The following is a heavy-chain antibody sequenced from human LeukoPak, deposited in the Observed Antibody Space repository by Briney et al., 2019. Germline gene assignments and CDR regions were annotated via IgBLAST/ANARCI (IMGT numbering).Heavy chain of an antibody. CDR2: IRYDGSNK. V-gene: IGHV3-30*02. D-gene: IGHD6-19*01. CDR1: GFTFSSYG. J-gene: IGHJ3*02. CDR3: AKTMGYSSFGGAFDI. Sequence: GGSLRLSCAASGFTFSSYGMHWVRQAPGKGLEWVAFIRYDGSNKYYADSVKGRFTISRDNSKNTLYLQMNSLRAEDTAVYYCAKTMGYSSFGGAFDIWGQGTMVTVSS.